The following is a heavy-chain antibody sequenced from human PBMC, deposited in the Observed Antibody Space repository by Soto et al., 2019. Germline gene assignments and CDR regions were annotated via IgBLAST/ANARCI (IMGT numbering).Heavy chain of an antibody. J-gene: IGHJ6*02. CDR2: IIPIIGAP. V-gene: IGHV1-69*01. CDR3: ARDSFGRGFYYYGMDV. D-gene: IGHD3-3*01. CDR1: GGTFNIYG. Sequence: QVQLVQSGAEVKKPGSSVKVSCKASGGTFNIYGFNWVRQAPGQGLEWMGGIIPIIGAPNYAQKFQDRVTITADEATNTAYMELSSLRSEDTAVYYCARDSFGRGFYYYGMDVWGQGTTVTVSS.